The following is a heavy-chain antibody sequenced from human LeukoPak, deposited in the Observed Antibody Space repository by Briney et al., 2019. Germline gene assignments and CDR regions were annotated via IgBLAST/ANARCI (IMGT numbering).Heavy chain of an antibody. J-gene: IGHJ5*02. CDR3: AGLIRPGWFDP. V-gene: IGHV4-39*01. Sequence: SETLSLTCSVSGGSISSSSYYWGWIRQPPGKGLEWIGSIYYRGSTYYNPSLKSRVTISVDTSKNQFSLKLSSVTAADTAVYYCAGLIRPGWFDPWGQGTLVTVSS. CDR1: GGSISSSSYY. CDR2: IYYRGST. D-gene: IGHD1-14*01.